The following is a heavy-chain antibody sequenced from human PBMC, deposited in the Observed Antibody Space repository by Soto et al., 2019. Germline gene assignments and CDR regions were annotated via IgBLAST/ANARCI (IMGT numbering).Heavy chain of an antibody. CDR1: GFTFSNYA. CDR3: ARDSLRLLEWSSAYYFGMDV. Sequence: QVQLVESGGGVVQPGRSLRLSCAASGFTFSNYAMNWVRQAPGKGLEWVAVIPYDGINKYYGDSVKGRFTISRDNSKNTLDLQMNCLRAEDTSVYYCARDSLRLLEWSSAYYFGMDVWGQGTTVTVSS. J-gene: IGHJ6*02. V-gene: IGHV3-30-3*01. CDR2: IPYDGINK. D-gene: IGHD3-3*01.